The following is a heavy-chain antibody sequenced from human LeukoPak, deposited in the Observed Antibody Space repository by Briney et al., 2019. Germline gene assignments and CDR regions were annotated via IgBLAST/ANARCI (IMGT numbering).Heavy chain of an antibody. CDR2: ISYDGSNK. J-gene: IGHJ6*04. Sequence: GGSLRLSCAASGFTFSSYAMHWVRQAPGEGLEWVAVISYDGSNKYYADSVKGRFTISRDNSKNTLYLQMNSLRAEDTAVYYCAREDYDILTGYYYYGMDVWGKGTTVTVSS. CDR3: AREDYDILTGYYYYGMDV. V-gene: IGHV3-30*04. CDR1: GFTFSSYA. D-gene: IGHD3-9*01.